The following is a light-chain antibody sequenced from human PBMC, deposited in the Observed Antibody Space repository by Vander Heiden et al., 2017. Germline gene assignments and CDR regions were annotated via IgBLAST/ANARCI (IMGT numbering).Light chain of an antibody. V-gene: IGLV1-51*01. CDR2: DNS. J-gene: IGLJ2*01. Sequence: QSVLTHPPSVSPAPGQRVTMACSGSSSNIGKNYVSWYQQLAGTAPKLLIYDNSKGPSGIPDRFSGSKSGTSAALGITGLQTGDEADDYCGTWDSSLSGVVCGGGTKLTGL. CDR3: GTWDSSLSGVV. CDR1: SSNIGKNY.